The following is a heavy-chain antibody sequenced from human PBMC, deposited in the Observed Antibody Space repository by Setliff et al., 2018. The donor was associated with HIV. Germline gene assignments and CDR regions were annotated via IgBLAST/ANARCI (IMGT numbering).Heavy chain of an antibody. D-gene: IGHD2-2*01. CDR2: INHNKSS. CDR3: ARQKKSSSWSPNDY. J-gene: IGHJ4*02. CDR1: GESLSDYY. Sequence: PSETLSLTCAVYGESLSDYYWSWIRQPPGKGLEWIGEINHNKSSDYNPSLKSRVTMSVDTSKNQFSLKVKSGTAADTAVYYCARQKKSSSWSPNDYWGQGTLVTVSS. V-gene: IGHV4-34*01.